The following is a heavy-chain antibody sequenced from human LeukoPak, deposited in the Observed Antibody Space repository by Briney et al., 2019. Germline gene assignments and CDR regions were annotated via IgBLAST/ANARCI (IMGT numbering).Heavy chain of an antibody. CDR2: INPNSGGT. D-gene: IGHD3-9*01. CDR1: GYTFTGYY. Sequence: ASVKVSCKASGYTFTGYYMHWVRQAPGQGLEWMGWINPNSGGTNYAQEFQGRVTMTRDTSISTPYMELSRLRSDDTAVYYCASAAPDWYVEHYGMDVWGQGTTVTVSS. CDR3: ASAAPDWYVEHYGMDV. V-gene: IGHV1-2*02. J-gene: IGHJ6*02.